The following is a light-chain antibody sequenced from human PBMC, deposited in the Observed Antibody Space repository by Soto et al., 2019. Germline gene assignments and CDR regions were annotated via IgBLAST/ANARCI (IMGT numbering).Light chain of an antibody. CDR2: SVS. CDR3: QQYNSYPWT. J-gene: IGKJ1*01. Sequence: EIVMTQSPATLSVSPGEGATLSCRASQSVSTNLAWYQQKPGQAPRLLIYSVSTRATGIPARFSGSGSGTEFTLTISSLQPDDFATYYCQQYNSYPWTFGQGTKVEIK. CDR1: QSVSTN. V-gene: IGKV3-15*01.